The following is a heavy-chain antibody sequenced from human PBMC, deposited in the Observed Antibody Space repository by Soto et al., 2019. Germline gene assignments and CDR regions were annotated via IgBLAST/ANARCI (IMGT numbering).Heavy chain of an antibody. V-gene: IGHV4-59*11. D-gene: IGHD3-16*01. J-gene: IGHJ6*03. CDR2: TSSSESA. CDR3: ARTATFMDA. CDR1: GGSISGHY. Sequence: SETLSLTCTVSGGSISGHYWSWMRQPPGKGLEWIAYTSSSESANYNPSLKSRVTISVDMSKNQVSLKLSSVTAADTAVYYCARTATFMDAWGNGPPVTVSS.